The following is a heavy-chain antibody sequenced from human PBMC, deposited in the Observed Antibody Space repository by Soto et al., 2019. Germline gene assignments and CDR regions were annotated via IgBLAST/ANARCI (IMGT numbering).Heavy chain of an antibody. CDR3: ARGGAWQQLVQVQSDY. CDR2: INAGNGNT. J-gene: IGHJ4*02. D-gene: IGHD6-13*01. CDR1: GYTFTSYA. V-gene: IGHV1-3*01. Sequence: ASVKGSCKASGYTFTSYAMHWVRQAPGQRLEWMGWINAGNGNTKYSQKFQGRVTITRDTSASTAYMELSSLRSEDTAVYYCARGGAWQQLVQVQSDYWGQGTLVTVSS.